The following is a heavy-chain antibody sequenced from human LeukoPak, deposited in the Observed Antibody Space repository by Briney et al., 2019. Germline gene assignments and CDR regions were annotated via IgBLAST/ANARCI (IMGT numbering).Heavy chain of an antibody. J-gene: IGHJ4*02. V-gene: IGHV1-69*04. CDR2: IIPILDIA. Sequence: ASVKVSCKASGGTFSSYAISWVRQAPGQGLEWMGRIIPILDIANYAQKFQGRVTITADKSTSTAYMELSSLRSEDTAVYYCARDDMVRGVITTASDYWGQGTLVTVSS. D-gene: IGHD3-10*01. CDR1: GGTFSSYA. CDR3: ARDDMVRGVITTASDY.